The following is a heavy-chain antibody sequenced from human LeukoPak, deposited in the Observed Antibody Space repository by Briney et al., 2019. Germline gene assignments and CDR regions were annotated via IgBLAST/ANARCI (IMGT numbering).Heavy chain of an antibody. J-gene: IGHJ6*03. CDR2: IYPGDSDT. Sequence: GESLKISCKGSGYSFTSYWIGWVRQMPGKGLEWMGIIYPGDSDTRYSPSFQGQVTTSADKSISTAYLQWSSLKASDTAMYYCASHGLVWSGSYYEDYYYYYMDVWGKGTTVTVSS. V-gene: IGHV5-51*01. CDR3: ASHGLVWSGSYYEDYYYYYMDV. D-gene: IGHD1-26*01. CDR1: GYSFTSYW.